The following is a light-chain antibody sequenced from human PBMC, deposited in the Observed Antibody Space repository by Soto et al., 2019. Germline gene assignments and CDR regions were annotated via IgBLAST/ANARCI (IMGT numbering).Light chain of an antibody. CDR1: QGVSNS. J-gene: IGKJ1*01. V-gene: IGKV3D-11*01. CDR2: DAS. Sequence: LYCRASQGVSNSLAWYQNNTGKDHRLFSYDASKRDPGIPARFTGSGSGAHFTLTISSLEAEDIEVYYCQVRAVCTSCGQGPK. CDR3: QVRAVCTS.